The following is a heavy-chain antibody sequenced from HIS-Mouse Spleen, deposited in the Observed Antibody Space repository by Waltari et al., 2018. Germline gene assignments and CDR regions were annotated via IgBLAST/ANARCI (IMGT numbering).Heavy chain of an antibody. CDR3: AKASSGWLDY. D-gene: IGHD6-19*01. Sequence: QVQLVESGGGVVQPGRSLRISCAASGFTFRSYGMHWVRQAPGKGLEWVAVISYDGSNKYYADSVKGRFTISRDNSKNTLYLQMNSLRAEDTAVYYCAKASSGWLDYWGQGTLVTVSS. V-gene: IGHV3-30*18. CDR1: GFTFRSYG. J-gene: IGHJ4*02. CDR2: ISYDGSNK.